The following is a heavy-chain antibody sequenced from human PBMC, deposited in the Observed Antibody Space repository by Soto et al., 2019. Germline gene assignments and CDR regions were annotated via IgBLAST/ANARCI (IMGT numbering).Heavy chain of an antibody. CDR2: IYYSGST. D-gene: IGHD3-3*01. CDR3: ARGISYYDFWSGPRRAFDI. Sequence: PSETLSLTCAVYGGFVSSGSYYWSWIRQPPGKGLEWIGYIYYSGSTYYNPSLKSRVTISVDTSKNQFSLKLSSVTAADTAVYYCARGISYYDFWSGPRRAFDIWGQGTMVTVS. CDR1: GGFVSSGSYY. J-gene: IGHJ3*02. V-gene: IGHV4-31*11.